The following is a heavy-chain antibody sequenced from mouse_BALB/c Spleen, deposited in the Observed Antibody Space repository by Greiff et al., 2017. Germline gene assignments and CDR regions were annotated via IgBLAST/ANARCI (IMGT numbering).Heavy chain of an antibody. V-gene: IGHV2-6-7*01. CDR1: GFSLTGYG. CDR3: ARGYDYDVDYAMDY. Sequence: QVQLKESGPGLVAPSQSLSITCTVSGFSLTGYGVNWVRQPPGKGLEWLGMIWGDGSTDYNSALKSRLSISKDNSKSQVFLKMTSLQTDDTARYYCARGYDYDVDYAMDYWGQGTSVTVSS. CDR2: IWGDGST. J-gene: IGHJ4*01. D-gene: IGHD2-4*01.